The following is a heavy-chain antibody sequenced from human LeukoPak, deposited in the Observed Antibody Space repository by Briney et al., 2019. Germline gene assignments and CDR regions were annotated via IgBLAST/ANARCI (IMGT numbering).Heavy chain of an antibody. Sequence: GASVKVSCKASGGTFSSYAISWVRQAPGQGLEWMGGIIPIFGTANYAQKFQGRVTITTDESTSTAYMELSSLRSEDTAVYYCARGEYNWNYVHYYYYMEVWGKGTTVTVSS. CDR2: IIPIFGTA. V-gene: IGHV1-69*05. CDR1: GGTFSSYA. D-gene: IGHD1-7*01. CDR3: ARGEYNWNYVHYYYYMEV. J-gene: IGHJ6*03.